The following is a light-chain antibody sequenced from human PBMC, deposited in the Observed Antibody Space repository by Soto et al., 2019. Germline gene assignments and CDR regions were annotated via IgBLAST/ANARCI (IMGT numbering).Light chain of an antibody. CDR2: DVS. Sequence: QSVLTQPASVSGSPGQSITISCTGTSSDVGGYNYVSWNQQHPGKAPKLMIYDVSNRPSGVSNRFSGSKSGNTASLTISGLQAEDEADYYCSSYTSSSTRVFGGGTKLTVL. V-gene: IGLV2-14*01. CDR3: SSYTSSSTRV. J-gene: IGLJ2*01. CDR1: SSDVGGYNY.